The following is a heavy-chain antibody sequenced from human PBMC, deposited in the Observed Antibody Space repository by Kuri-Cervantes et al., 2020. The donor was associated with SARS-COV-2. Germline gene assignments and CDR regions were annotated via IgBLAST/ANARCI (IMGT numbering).Heavy chain of an antibody. V-gene: IGHV4-34*01. Sequence: ESLKISCAVYGGSFSGYYWSWIRQPPGKGLEWIGEINHSGSTNYNPSLKSRVTISVDTSKNQFSLKLSSVTPADTAVYYCARRSSSFTPDYWGQGTLVTVSS. CDR2: INHSGST. J-gene: IGHJ4*02. CDR3: ARRSSSFTPDY. D-gene: IGHD6-6*01. CDR1: GGSFSGYY.